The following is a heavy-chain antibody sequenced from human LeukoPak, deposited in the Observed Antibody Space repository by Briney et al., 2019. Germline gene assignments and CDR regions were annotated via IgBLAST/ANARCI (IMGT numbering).Heavy chain of an antibody. V-gene: IGHV4-59*08. Sequence: SETLPLTCTVSGASISNFYWSWIRQAPGQGLEWIGYMLYSGSTNQKPSLRSRVTISVDTSKNQVSLKLSSVTAADTAVYYCARSDIWGSYRFLDYWGQGILVTVSS. D-gene: IGHD3-16*02. CDR3: ARSDIWGSYRFLDY. CDR2: MLYSGST. J-gene: IGHJ4*01. CDR1: GASISNFY.